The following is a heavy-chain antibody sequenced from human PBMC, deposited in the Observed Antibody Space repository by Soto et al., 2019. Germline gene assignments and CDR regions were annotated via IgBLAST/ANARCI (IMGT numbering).Heavy chain of an antibody. CDR1: GFSFINHA. J-gene: IGHJ4*02. CDR3: ARINEYSCSPMFDY. D-gene: IGHD5-18*01. CDR2: ISYDGYNK. V-gene: IGHV3-30-3*01. Sequence: QVHLVESGGGVVQPGNSLRLSCAASGFSFINHAMRWVRQAPGKGLEWVAVISYDGYNKFYADSVEGRFTVSRDNSKSTLYLQMNSLTADDTAVYYCARINEYSCSPMFDYWGQGTLVTVSS.